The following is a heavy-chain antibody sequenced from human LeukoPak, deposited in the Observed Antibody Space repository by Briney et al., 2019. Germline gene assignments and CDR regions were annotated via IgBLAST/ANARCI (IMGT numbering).Heavy chain of an antibody. CDR1: GGSLSSYY. Sequence: SETLSLTCTVSGGSLSSYYWSWIRQPPGKGLEWIAYMYYSGSTNYNPSLKSRVTISVDTSKNQFSLKLSSVTAADTAVYYCARDGGVLRFLEWSPYGMDVWGQGTTVTVSS. CDR3: ARDGGVLRFLEWSPYGMDV. CDR2: MYYSGST. D-gene: IGHD3-3*01. J-gene: IGHJ6*02. V-gene: IGHV4-59*01.